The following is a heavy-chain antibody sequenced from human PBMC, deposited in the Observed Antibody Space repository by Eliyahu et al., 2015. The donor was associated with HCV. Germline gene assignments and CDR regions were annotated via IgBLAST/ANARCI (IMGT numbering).Heavy chain of an antibody. V-gene: IGHV1-18*01. D-gene: IGHD2-15*01. CDR1: GYTFTSYG. CDR3: ARGFSCSGGSCYSEKWFDP. CDR2: ISGXNGKT. Sequence: QVQLVQSGAEVKKPGASVKVSCKASGYTFTSYGISWVRXAPGQGLEWMGWISGXNGKTNYAQKFQGRVTMTTDTFTSTAYMELRSLRSDDTAVYYCARGFSCSGGSCYSEKWFDPWGQGTLVTVSS. J-gene: IGHJ5*02.